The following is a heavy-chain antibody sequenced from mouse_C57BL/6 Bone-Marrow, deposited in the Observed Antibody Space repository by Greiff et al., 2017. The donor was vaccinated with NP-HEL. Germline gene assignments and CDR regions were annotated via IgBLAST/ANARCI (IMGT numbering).Heavy chain of an antibody. CDR2: INPNYGTT. CDR3: SVITTLVANWYFDV. V-gene: IGHV1-39*01. J-gene: IGHJ1*03. Sequence: EVQLQQSGPELVKPGASVKISCKASGYSFTDYNMNWVKQSNGKSLEWIGVINPNYGTTSYNQKFKGKATLTVDQSSSTAYLQLNSLTSEDAAISYCSVITTLVANWYFDVWGTGTTVTVSS. D-gene: IGHD1-1*01. CDR1: GYSFTDYN.